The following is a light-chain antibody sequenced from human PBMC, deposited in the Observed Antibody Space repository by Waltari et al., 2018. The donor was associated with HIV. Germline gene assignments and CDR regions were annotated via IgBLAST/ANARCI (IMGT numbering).Light chain of an antibody. CDR3: HQYNDWPT. J-gene: IGKJ2*01. V-gene: IGKV3-15*01. Sequence: ILMTQSPATLSVSPGERVTLSCRATPTLAGKLAWYQQTPGQPPRVLIYAASTRAAGIPDRFSGSGSETYFTLTISSLQSEDFGFYYCHQYNDWPTFGQGTKLEIK. CDR1: PTLAGK. CDR2: AAS.